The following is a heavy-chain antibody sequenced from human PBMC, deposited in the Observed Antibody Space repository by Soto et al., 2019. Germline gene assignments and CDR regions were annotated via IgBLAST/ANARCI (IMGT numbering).Heavy chain of an antibody. CDR2: IYYSGST. CDR1: GGSISSSSYY. CDR3: AREVDIVVVPAAAYYFDY. D-gene: IGHD2-2*01. J-gene: IGHJ4*02. V-gene: IGHV4-39*02. Sequence: PSETLSLTCTVSGGSISSSSYYWGWIRQPPGKGLEWIGSIYYSGSTYYNPSLKSRVTISVDTSKNQFSLKLSSVTAADTAVYYCAREVDIVVVPAAAYYFDYWGQGTLVIVSS.